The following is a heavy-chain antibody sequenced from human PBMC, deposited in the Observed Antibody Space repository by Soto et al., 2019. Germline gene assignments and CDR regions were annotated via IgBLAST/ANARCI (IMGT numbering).Heavy chain of an antibody. CDR3: GRSVVGATGPILYTAMDV. D-gene: IGHD1-26*01. V-gene: IGHV1-3*01. CDR2: INAANGDT. Sequence: ASVKVSCKASGYTFTSYALHWVRQARGERPEWMGWINAANGDTKYSKKFQGRVTITRDTSASTGYMELSSLRSEDTAVYYCGRSVVGATGPILYTAMDVWGQGTTVTVS. J-gene: IGHJ6*02. CDR1: GYTFTSYA.